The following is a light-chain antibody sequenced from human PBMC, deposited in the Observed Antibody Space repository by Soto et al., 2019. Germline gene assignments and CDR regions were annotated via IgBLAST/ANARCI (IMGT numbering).Light chain of an antibody. CDR1: SSDVGAYNY. CDR3: CSYAAGDSFK. CDR2: DVT. J-gene: IGLJ2*01. Sequence: QSVLTQPPSVSGSPGQSVTISSTGTSSDVGAYNYVSWHQQHPGKAPKLVIYDVTQRPSGVPDRFSASKSGITASLTISGLQAEDEADYYCCSYAAGDSFKFGGGTKVTVL. V-gene: IGLV2-11*01.